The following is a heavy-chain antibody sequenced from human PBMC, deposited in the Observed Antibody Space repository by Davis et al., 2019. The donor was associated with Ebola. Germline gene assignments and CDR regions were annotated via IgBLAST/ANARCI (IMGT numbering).Heavy chain of an antibody. CDR2: ISSSSSYI. V-gene: IGHV3-21*01. D-gene: IGHD3-16*02. Sequence: GGSLRLSCAASGFTFSSYSMNWVRQAPGKGLEWVSSISSSSSYIYYADSVKGRFTISRDNAKNSLYLQMNSLRAEDTAVYYCARDQYDYIWGSYRTSLDYYYYGIDVWGQGTTVTVSS. J-gene: IGHJ6*02. CDR1: GFTFSSYS. CDR3: ARDQYDYIWGSYRTSLDYYYYGIDV.